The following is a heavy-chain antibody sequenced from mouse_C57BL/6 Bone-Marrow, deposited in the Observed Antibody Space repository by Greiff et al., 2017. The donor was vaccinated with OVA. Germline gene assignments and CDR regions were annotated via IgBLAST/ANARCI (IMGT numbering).Heavy chain of an antibody. CDR2: IYPGSGST. CDR1: GYTFTSYW. CDR3: ARRDIYYFDD. V-gene: IGHV1-55*01. J-gene: IGHJ2*01. D-gene: IGHD3-3*01. Sequence: QVQLQQPGAELVKPGASVKMSCKASGYTFTSYWITWVKQRPGQGLEWIGDIYPGSGSTNYNEKFKRKATLTVDTSSSEAYMQLSSPTSEDTADYYSARRDIYYFDDWGQGTTLTVSS.